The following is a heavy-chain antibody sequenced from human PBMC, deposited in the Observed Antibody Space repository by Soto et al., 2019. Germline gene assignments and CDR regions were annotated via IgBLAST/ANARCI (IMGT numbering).Heavy chain of an antibody. Sequence: GGSLRLSCAASGFTFSNFAMSWVRHAPGEGLEWVSEISGSTGSTYYADSVKGRFTISRDNSKNTLHLQMNSLRAEDTAVYYCAKDTSSSPYYMDVWGKGTTVTVSS. J-gene: IGHJ6*03. D-gene: IGHD2-2*01. CDR2: ISGSTGST. V-gene: IGHV3-23*01. CDR3: AKDTSSSPYYMDV. CDR1: GFTFSNFA.